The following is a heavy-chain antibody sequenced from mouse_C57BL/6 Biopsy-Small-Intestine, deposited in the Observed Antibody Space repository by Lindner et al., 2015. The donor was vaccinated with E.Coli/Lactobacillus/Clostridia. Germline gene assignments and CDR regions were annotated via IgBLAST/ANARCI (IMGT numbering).Heavy chain of an antibody. J-gene: IGHJ2*01. Sequence: VQLQESGPELVKPGTSVKISCKASGYSFTGYYMYWIKQSPEKSLEWIGEINPTTGGTTYNPKFKAKATLAVDTSSSTAYMELKSLTSEDSAVYYCARSHAEGDYWGQGTTPTVSS. CDR2: INPTTGGT. V-gene: IGHV1-42*01. CDR1: GYSFTGYY. CDR3: ARSHAEGDY.